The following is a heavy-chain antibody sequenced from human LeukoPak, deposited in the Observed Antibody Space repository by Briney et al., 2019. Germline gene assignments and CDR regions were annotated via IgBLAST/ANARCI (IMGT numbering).Heavy chain of an antibody. D-gene: IGHD2-15*01. CDR2: INHSGST. CDR1: GGSFSGYY. Sequence: SETLSLTCAVYGGSFSGYYWSWIRQPPGKGLEWIGEINHSGSTNYNPSLKSRVTISVDTSKNQFSLKLSSVTAADTAVYYCARARGYCSGGSCYLDYWGQGTLVTVSS. V-gene: IGHV4-34*01. J-gene: IGHJ4*02. CDR3: ARARGYCSGGSCYLDY.